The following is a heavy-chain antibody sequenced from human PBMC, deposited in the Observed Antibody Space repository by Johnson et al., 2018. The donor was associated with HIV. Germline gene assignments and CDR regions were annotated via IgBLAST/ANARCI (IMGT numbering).Heavy chain of an antibody. V-gene: IGHV3-11*04. CDR1: GFTFSDYY. CDR2: ISGSGGST. Sequence: VQLVESGGGLVKPGGSLRLSCAASGFTFSDYYMSWIRQAPGKGLEWVSAISGSGGSTYYADSVKGRFTISRDNAKNSLYLQMNSLRAVDTAVYYCARANPPREEEQWLVPEDIWGQGTMVTVSS. J-gene: IGHJ3*02. D-gene: IGHD6-19*01. CDR3: ARANPPREEEQWLVPEDI.